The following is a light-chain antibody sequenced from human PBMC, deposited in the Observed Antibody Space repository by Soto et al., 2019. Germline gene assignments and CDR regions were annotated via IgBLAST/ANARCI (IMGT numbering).Light chain of an antibody. J-gene: IGKJ1*01. CDR2: GEC. V-gene: IGKV3-20*01. Sequence: EIVLTQSPGTLSLSPGERATLFCRASQSVSNNYLAWYQQKPGQDPRLLICGECNGATGIPDRCSGSGSGTDFTITRSRLEPEDFAVYYRQQYGSSGTFGQGTKVDI. CDR1: QSVSNNY. CDR3: QQYGSSGT.